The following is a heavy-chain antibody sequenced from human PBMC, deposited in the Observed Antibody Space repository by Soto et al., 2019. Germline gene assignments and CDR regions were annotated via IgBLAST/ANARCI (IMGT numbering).Heavy chain of an antibody. CDR3: ARESSYVTSWFDP. D-gene: IGHD3-16*02. V-gene: IGHV1-18*01. Sequence: GASVKVSCKASGYTFTSYGISWVRQAPGQGLEWMGWISAYNGNTNYAQKLQGRVTMTTDTSTSTAYMELSSLRSEDTAVYYCARESSYVTSWFDPWGQGTLVTVSS. CDR1: GYTFTSYG. J-gene: IGHJ5*02. CDR2: ISAYNGNT.